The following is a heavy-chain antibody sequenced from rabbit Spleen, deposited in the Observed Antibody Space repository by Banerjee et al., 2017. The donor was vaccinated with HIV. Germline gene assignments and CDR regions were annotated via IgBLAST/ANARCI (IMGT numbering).Heavy chain of an antibody. J-gene: IGHJ4*01. CDR3: ARATFGTIYYFNL. CDR2: IDAGSSTFT. D-gene: IGHD4-1*01. Sequence: QSLEESGGDLVKPGASLTLTCTASGVSFSISSYICWVRQAPGKGLEWIACIDAGSSTFTYFATWAKGRFTISKTSSTTVTLQMTRLTAADTATYFCARATFGTIYYFNLWGQGTLVTVS. CDR1: GVSFSISSY. V-gene: IGHV1S40*01.